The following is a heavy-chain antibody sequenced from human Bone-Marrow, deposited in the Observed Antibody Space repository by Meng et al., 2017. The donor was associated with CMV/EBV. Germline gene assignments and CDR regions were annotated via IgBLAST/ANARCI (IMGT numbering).Heavy chain of an antibody. CDR2: INSDGSST. CDR1: GFTFSSYW. D-gene: IGHD2/OR15-2a*01. V-gene: IGHV3-74*01. J-gene: IGHJ4*02. Sequence: LSLTCAASGFTFSSYWMHWVRQAPGKGLVWLARINSDGSSTTYADSVKGRFTISRDNAKNTLYLQMHSLRAEDTAVYYCASEYCDSTTCYDYWGQGTLVTVSS. CDR3: ASEYCDSTTCYDY.